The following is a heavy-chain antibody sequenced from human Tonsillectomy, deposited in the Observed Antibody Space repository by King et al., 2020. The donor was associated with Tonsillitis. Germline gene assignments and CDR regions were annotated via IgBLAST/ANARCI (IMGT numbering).Heavy chain of an antibody. V-gene: IGHV3-74*01. CDR2: LQTDGRDT. CDR1: GFTLNNNW. Sequence: VQLVESGGGLVRPGGSLILSCAASGFTLNNNWMSWVRQPPGGRPVWVSRLQTDGRDTRYADFVRGRFTISRDDAKNTLYLQMNDLRAEDTAVYYCARDPENTYYFDHWGQGALVIVSS. CDR3: ARDPENTYYFDH. J-gene: IGHJ4*02.